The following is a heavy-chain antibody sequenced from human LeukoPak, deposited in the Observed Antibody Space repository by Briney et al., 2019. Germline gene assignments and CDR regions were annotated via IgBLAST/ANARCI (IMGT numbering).Heavy chain of an antibody. J-gene: IGHJ6*02. V-gene: IGHV3-30-3*01. CDR2: ISYDGSNK. CDR1: GFTFGSYA. Sequence: PGRSLRLSCAASGFTFGSYAMHWVRQAPGKGLEWVAVISYDGSNKYYADSVKGRFTISRDNSKNTLYLQMNSLRAEDTAVYYCARGGFYYGMDVWGQGTTVTVSS. CDR3: ARGGFYYGMDV.